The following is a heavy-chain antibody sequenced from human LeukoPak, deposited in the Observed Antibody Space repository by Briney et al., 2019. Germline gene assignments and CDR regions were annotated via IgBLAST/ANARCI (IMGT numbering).Heavy chain of an antibody. J-gene: IGHJ4*02. V-gene: IGHV2-70*04. CDR1: GFSLRTRGMR. D-gene: IGHD7-27*01. CDR3: ARTLSTGVPFDY. CDR2: IDWDDDK. Sequence: SGPALVKPPQTLTLTCTFSGFSLRTRGMRVSWIRQPPGKALEWLARIDWDDDKFYSTSLKTRLTISKDTSKNQVVLTMTNMDPVDTATYYCARTLSTGVPFDYWGQGTLVTVSS.